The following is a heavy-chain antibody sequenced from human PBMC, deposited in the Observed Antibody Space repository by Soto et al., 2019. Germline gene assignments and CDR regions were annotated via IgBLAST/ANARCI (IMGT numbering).Heavy chain of an antibody. V-gene: IGHV4-39*01. Sequence: QLQLQESGPGLVKPSETLSLTCTVSGGSISSSSYYWGWIRQPPGKGLEWIGSIYYSGSTYYNPSLKRRVTISVDTSKNQFSLKLSSVTAADTAVYYCCRLQGIAVAGYYYYYYMDVWGKGTTVTVSS. CDR3: CRLQGIAVAGYYYYYYMDV. CDR1: GGSISSSSYY. CDR2: IYYSGST. J-gene: IGHJ6*03. D-gene: IGHD6-19*01.